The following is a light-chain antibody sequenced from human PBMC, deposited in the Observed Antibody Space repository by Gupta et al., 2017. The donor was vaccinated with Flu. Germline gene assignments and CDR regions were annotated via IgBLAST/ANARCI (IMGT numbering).Light chain of an antibody. CDR2: GHN. J-gene: IGLJ1*01. Sequence: QSVLPQPPSASGTPGQRVTISCSGSRSNIGTNPVNWYQQPPGTAPKLLIFGHNQRPSGVPDRFSGSKSGTSASLAISGLQSEDEADYYCAAWDDDLDGYVFGTGTKVTVL. V-gene: IGLV1-44*01. CDR1: RSNIGTNP. CDR3: AAWDDDLDGYV.